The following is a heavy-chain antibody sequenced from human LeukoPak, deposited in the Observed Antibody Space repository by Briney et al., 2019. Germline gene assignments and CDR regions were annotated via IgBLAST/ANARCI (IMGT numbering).Heavy chain of an antibody. Sequence: SETLYLTCAVYGGSFSGYYWSWIRQPPGKGLEWIGEINHSGSTNYNPSLKSRVTISVDTSKNQFSLKLSSVTAADTAVYYCARGHTLALLRYFDWSRQHPFDYWGQGTLVTVSS. CDR1: GGSFSGYY. J-gene: IGHJ4*02. CDR2: INHSGST. CDR3: ARGHTLALLRYFDWSRQHPFDY. D-gene: IGHD3-9*01. V-gene: IGHV4-34*01.